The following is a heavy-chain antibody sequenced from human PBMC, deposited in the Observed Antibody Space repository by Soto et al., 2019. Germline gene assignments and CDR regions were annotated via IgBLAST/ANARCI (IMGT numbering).Heavy chain of an antibody. CDR1: GFTFSNYS. CDR3: ATGTAAPAH. V-gene: IGHV3-48*01. J-gene: IGHJ1*01. D-gene: IGHD6-13*01. Sequence: GSLRLSCAVSGFTFSNYSINWVRQAPGKGLEWLSYISNNSSVKYYADSVKGRFTSSRDNSKNTLYLQMTSLRAEDTAVYYCATGTAAPAHWGQGTLVTVSS. CDR2: ISNNSSVK.